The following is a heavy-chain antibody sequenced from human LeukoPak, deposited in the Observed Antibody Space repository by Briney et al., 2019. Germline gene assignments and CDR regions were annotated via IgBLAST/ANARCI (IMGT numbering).Heavy chain of an antibody. CDR1: GFTFSSYT. V-gene: IGHV3-48*01. CDR3: ARPSSGYFH. Sequence: GGSLRLSCAASGFTFSSYTMNWVRQAPGKGLEWVSYITSSSSTIYYADSVKGRFTISRDNSKNTLYLQMNSLRAEDTAVYYCARPSSGYFHWGQGTLVTVSS. D-gene: IGHD3-22*01. CDR2: ITSSSSTI. J-gene: IGHJ4*02.